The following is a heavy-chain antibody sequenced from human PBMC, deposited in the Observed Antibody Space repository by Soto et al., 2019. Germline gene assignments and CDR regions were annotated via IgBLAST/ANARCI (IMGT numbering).Heavy chain of an antibody. CDR1: GDSFNDYY. J-gene: IGHJ6*03. CDR3: ARESGGATATLDYYYFYMDV. Sequence: QVQLVQSGAEVRKPGASVTVSCRSSGDSFNDYYIHWVRQAPGQGLEWMGWFNPNSGVTKYAQKFQGWVSMTRDTSIRTVYMQLSRLRSDDTAVYYCARESGGATATLDYYYFYMDVWGTGTTVTVSS. V-gene: IGHV1-2*04. CDR2: FNPNSGVT. D-gene: IGHD5-12*01.